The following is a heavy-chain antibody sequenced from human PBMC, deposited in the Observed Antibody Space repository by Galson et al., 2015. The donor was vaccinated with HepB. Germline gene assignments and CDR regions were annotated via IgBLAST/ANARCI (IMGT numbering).Heavy chain of an antibody. Sequence: SLRLSCAASGFTFSSYAMSWVRQAPGKGLEWVSAISGSGGSTYYADSVKGRFTISRDNSKNTLYLQMNSLRAEDTAVYYCAKDGDDNPGIFTEGQLLNRVGYFQHWGQGTLVTVSS. CDR3: AKDGDDNPGIFTEGQLLNRVGYFQH. CDR1: GFTFSSYA. J-gene: IGHJ1*01. D-gene: IGHD2-2*01. V-gene: IGHV3-23*01. CDR2: ISGSGGST.